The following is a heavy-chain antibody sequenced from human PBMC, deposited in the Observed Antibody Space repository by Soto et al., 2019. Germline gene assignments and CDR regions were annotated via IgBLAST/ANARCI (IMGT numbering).Heavy chain of an antibody. V-gene: IGHV3-9*01. Sequence: EVQLVESGGGLAPPGRSLRLSCAASGFTFDDYGMHWVRQAPGKGLEWVSGISWNSGSIDYADSVKGRFTISRDNAKNSLYLQMNSLRSEDTALYYCAKGPAPTLKYYYYMDVWGKGTTDPVSS. CDR2: ISWNSGSI. J-gene: IGHJ6*03. CDR1: GFTFDDYG. CDR3: AKGPAPTLKYYYYMDV.